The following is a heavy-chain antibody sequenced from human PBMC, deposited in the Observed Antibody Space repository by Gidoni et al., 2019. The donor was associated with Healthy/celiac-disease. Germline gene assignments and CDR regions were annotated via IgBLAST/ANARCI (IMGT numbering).Heavy chain of an antibody. Sequence: QVQLQQWAAGRVTPSETLSRTCAVEGGSFSGYYWSWIRQPQGRGLEWIGEINHSGSTNYNPSLKSRVTISVDTSKNQFSLKLSSVTAADTAVYYCARRMIRWHLLVLGFSFDPWGQGTLVTVSS. D-gene: IGHD6-13*01. CDR1: GGSFSGYY. CDR2: INHSGST. V-gene: IGHV4-34*01. CDR3: ARRMIRWHLLVLGFSFDP. J-gene: IGHJ5*02.